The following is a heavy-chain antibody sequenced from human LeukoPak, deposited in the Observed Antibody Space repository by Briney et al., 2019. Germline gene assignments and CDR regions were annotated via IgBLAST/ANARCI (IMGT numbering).Heavy chain of an antibody. CDR3: ASRSSGYYSSYFDY. J-gene: IGHJ4*02. Sequence: PSETLSLTCAVYGGSFSGYYWSWIRQPPGKGLEWIGEINHSGSTNYNPSLKSRVTISVDTSKNQFSLKLSSVTAADTAVYYCASRSSGYYSSYFDYWGQGTLVTVSS. V-gene: IGHV4-34*01. CDR2: INHSGST. D-gene: IGHD3-22*01. CDR1: GGSFSGYY.